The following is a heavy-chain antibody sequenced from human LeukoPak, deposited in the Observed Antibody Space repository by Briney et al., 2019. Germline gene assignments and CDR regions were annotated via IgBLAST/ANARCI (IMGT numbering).Heavy chain of an antibody. D-gene: IGHD1-26*01. V-gene: IGHV1-46*01. CDR1: GYTFTSYY. J-gene: IGHJ4*02. CDR2: INPSGGST. CDR3: ARDGEGATIDY. Sequence: GASVKVSCKASGYTFTSYYMHWVRQAPGQGLEWMGIINPSGGSTIYAQKFQGRVTITRDTSTSTVYMELSSLRSEDTAVYYCARDGEGATIDYWGQGTLVTVSS.